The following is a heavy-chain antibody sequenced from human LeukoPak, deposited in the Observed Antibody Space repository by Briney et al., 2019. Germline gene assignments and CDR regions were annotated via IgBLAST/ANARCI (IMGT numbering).Heavy chain of an antibody. J-gene: IGHJ4*02. CDR2: INPNSGGT. CDR1: GYTFTGYY. D-gene: IGHD3-22*01. V-gene: IGHV1-2*02. Sequence: ASVKVSCKASGYTFTGYYMHWVRQAPGQGLEWMGWINPNSGGTNYAQKFQGRVTMTRDMSISTAYMEPSRLRSDDTAVYYCAREPNNYYDSSGYSGWGQGTLVTVSS. CDR3: AREPNNYYDSSGYSG.